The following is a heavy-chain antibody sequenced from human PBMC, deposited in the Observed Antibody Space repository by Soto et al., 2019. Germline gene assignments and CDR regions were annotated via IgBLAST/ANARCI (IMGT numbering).Heavy chain of an antibody. CDR1: GGSISSSNW. CDR2: IYHSGST. V-gene: IGHV4-4*02. CDR3: ARVSGTYYYGMDV. J-gene: IGHJ6*02. Sequence: QVQLQESGPGLVKPSGTLSLTCAVSGGSISSSNWWSWVRQRPGKGLEWIGEIYHSGSTNYNPSLKSRFTISVDKSKNQFSLKLSSVTAADTAVYYCARVSGTYYYGMDVWGQGTTVTVSS. D-gene: IGHD1-26*01.